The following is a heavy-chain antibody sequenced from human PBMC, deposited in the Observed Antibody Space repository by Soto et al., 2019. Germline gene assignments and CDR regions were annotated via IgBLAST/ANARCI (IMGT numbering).Heavy chain of an antibody. J-gene: IGHJ4*02. CDR2: IRSKAYGGTT. V-gene: IGHV3-49*03. D-gene: IGHD2-8*01. CDR1: GFTFGDYA. Sequence: GGSXRLSCTASGFTFGDYAMSWFRQAPGKGLEWVGFIRSKAYGGTTEYAASVKGRFTISRDDSKSIAYLQMNSLKTEDTAVYYCTRSYCTNGVCYLGFDYWGQGTLVTVSS. CDR3: TRSYCTNGVCYLGFDY.